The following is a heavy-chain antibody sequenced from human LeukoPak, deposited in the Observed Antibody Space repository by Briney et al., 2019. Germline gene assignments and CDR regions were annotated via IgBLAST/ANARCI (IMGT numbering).Heavy chain of an antibody. CDR1: GGSFSGYY. J-gene: IGHJ4*02. CDR2: INHSGST. V-gene: IGHV4-34*01. D-gene: IGHD3-22*01. CDR3: ARGWGIYYYDSSGYYFDY. Sequence: SETLSLTCAVYGGSFSGYYWSWIRQPPGKGLEWIGEINHSGSTNYNPSLKSRVTISVDTSKNQFSLKLSSVTAADTAVYYCARGWGIYYYDSSGYYFDYWGQGTLVTVSS.